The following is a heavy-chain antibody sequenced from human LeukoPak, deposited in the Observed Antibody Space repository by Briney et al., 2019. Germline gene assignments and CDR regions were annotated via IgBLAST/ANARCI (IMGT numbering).Heavy chain of an antibody. Sequence: PSETLSLTCTVSGGSISSSSYYWGWIRQPPGKGLEWIGSIYYSGSTYYNPSLKSRVTISVDTSKNQFSLKLSSVTAADTAVYYCARMDGPILTGSYYFDYWGQGTLVTVSS. J-gene: IGHJ4*02. D-gene: IGHD3-9*01. V-gene: IGHV4-39*07. CDR3: ARMDGPILTGSYYFDY. CDR1: GGSISSSSYY. CDR2: IYYSGST.